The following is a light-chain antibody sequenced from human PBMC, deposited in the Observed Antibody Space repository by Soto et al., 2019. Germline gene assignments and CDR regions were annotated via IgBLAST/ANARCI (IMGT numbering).Light chain of an antibody. CDR3: HQFGGSPPYT. CDR2: GAS. Sequence: EIVLTQSPGTLSLSPGERATLSCRVRQSVSDSYLAWYQQKPGQAPRLLIYGASSRATGIPDRFSGSGSGTDFTLTISRLEPEDFVVYYCHQFGGSPPYTFGQGTKLEI. CDR1: QSVSDSY. V-gene: IGKV3-20*01. J-gene: IGKJ2*01.